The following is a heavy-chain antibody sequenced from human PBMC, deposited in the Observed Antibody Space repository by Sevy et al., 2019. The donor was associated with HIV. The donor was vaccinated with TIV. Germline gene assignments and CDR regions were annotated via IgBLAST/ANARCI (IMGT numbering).Heavy chain of an antibody. CDR3: ATGYSSSWYSHPIRTAFDY. Sequence: ASVKVSCKVSGYTLTELSMHWVRQAPGKGLEWMGGFDPEDGETIYPQKFQGRVTMTEDTSTDTAYMELSSLRSEDTAVYYCATGYSSSWYSHPIRTAFDYWGQGTLVTVSS. D-gene: IGHD6-13*01. CDR1: GYTLTELS. J-gene: IGHJ4*02. V-gene: IGHV1-24*01. CDR2: FDPEDGET.